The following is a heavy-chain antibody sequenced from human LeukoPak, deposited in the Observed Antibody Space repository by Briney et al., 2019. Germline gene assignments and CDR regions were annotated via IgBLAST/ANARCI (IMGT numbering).Heavy chain of an antibody. V-gene: IGHV3-7*01. CDR1: GFTFSSYW. D-gene: IGHD2-2*01. CDR3: ARDVTALDS. J-gene: IGHJ4*02. Sequence: GGSLRLSCAASGFTFSSYWMSWVRQAPEKGREWVANINQGGSEKYYVDSVRGRFTISRDNAKNSLYLQMNSLRADDTAVYYCARDVTALDSWGQGTLVTVSS. CDR2: INQGGSEK.